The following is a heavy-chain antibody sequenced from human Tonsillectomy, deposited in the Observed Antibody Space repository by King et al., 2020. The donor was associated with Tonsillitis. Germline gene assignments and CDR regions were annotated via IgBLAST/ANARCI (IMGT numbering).Heavy chain of an antibody. D-gene: IGHD1-7*01. CDR3: ARGEGTTGGFDY. J-gene: IGHJ4*02. Sequence: QLQESGPGLVKPSQTLSLICSVSGGSIRTGDFYWGWIRQPPGKGLEWIGYIYYSGTTYDNPSLQGRVSISVAASKNQFSLKLRSVTAADTAVYYCARGEGTTGGFDYWGQGTLVTVSS. CDR1: GGSIRTGDFY. V-gene: IGHV4-30-4*01. CDR2: IYYSGTT.